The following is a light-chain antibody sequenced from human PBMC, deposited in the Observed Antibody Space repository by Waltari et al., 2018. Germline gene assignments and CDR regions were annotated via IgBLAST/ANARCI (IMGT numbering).Light chain of an antibody. V-gene: IGLV3-19*01. CDR3: NSRDSSGNVV. CDR2: AKN. J-gene: IGLJ2*01. Sequence: WYQQKPVQAPLLVIYAKNNRPSGIPDRFSGSSSGNTASLTITGAQAEDEADYYCNSRDSSGNVVFGGGTKLTVL.